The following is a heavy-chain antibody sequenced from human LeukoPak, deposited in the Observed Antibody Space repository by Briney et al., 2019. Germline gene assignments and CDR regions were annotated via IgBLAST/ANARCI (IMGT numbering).Heavy chain of an antibody. CDR3: AREGRAYSSSHFDY. V-gene: IGHV3-53*01. D-gene: IGHD6-13*01. CDR1: GFTFSSYA. J-gene: IGHJ4*02. CDR2: IYSGGST. Sequence: GGSLRLSCAASGFTFSSYAMSWVRQAPGKGLEWVSVIYSGGSTYYADSVKGRFTISRDNSKNTLYLQMNSLRAEDTAVYYCAREGRAYSSSHFDYWGQGTLVTVSS.